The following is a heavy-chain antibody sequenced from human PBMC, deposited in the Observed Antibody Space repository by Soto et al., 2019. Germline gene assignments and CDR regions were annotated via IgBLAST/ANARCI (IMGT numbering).Heavy chain of an antibody. D-gene: IGHD6-19*01. Sequence: QVQLVESGGGVVQPGRSLRLSCAASGFTFSSYGMHWVRQAPGKGLEWVAVIWYDGSNKYYADSVKGRFTISRDNSKNTLYLQMNSLRAEDTAVYYCARVGGDSSGWSGFDYWGQGTLVTVSS. CDR1: GFTFSSYG. CDR2: IWYDGSNK. V-gene: IGHV3-33*01. CDR3: ARVGGDSSGWSGFDY. J-gene: IGHJ4*02.